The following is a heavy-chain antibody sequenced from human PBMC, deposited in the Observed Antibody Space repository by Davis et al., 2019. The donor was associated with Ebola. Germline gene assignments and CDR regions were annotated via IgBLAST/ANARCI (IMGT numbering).Heavy chain of an antibody. CDR2: IYPGDSDT. V-gene: IGHV5-51*01. CDR3: ARHVRHYDFWSGYSSGGMDV. Sequence: GESLKISCKGSGYNFDTYWIGWVRQMPGKGLEWMGIIYPGDSDTRYSPSFQGQVTISADKSISTAYLQWSSLKASDTAMYYCARHVRHYDFWSGYSSGGMDVWGQGTTVTVSS. D-gene: IGHD3-3*01. CDR1: GYNFDTYW. J-gene: IGHJ6*02.